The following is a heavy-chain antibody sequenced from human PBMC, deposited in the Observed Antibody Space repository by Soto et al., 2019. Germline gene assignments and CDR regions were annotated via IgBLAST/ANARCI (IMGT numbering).Heavy chain of an antibody. CDR3: ARGLGGDSSSFRWFDP. J-gene: IGHJ5*02. CDR1: GGSFSGYY. CDR2: INHSGST. D-gene: IGHD6-13*01. V-gene: IGHV4-34*01. Sequence: PSETLSLTCAVYGGSFSGYYWSWIRQPPGKGLEWIGEINHSGSTNYNPSLKSRVTISVDTSKNQFSLKLSSVTAADTAVYYCARGLGGDSSSFRWFDPWGQGTLVTVSS.